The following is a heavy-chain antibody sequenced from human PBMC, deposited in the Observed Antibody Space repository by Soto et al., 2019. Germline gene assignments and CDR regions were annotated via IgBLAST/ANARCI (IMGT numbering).Heavy chain of an antibody. CDR1: FTSYD. Sequence: QVQLVQSGAEVKKPGASVKVSCTFTSYDINWVRQATGQGLEWMGWMNPNNGNTRYAQKFQGRVTMTRNTSNFTAYMELSSLRSEDTAVYYCARGPGSSDWRFSYYYMDVWGQGTTVTVSS. CDR3: ARGPGSSDWRFSYYYMDV. CDR2: MNPNNGNT. V-gene: IGHV1-8*01. J-gene: IGHJ6*02. D-gene: IGHD6-19*01.